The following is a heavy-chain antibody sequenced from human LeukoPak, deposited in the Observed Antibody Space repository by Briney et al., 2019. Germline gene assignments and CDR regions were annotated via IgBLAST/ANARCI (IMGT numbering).Heavy chain of an antibody. CDR2: IKQDGSEK. J-gene: IGHJ3*02. V-gene: IGHV3-7*01. CDR3: AGQYQLLTNAFDI. Sequence: GGSLRLSCAASGFTFSSYWMSWVRQAPGKGLEWVANIKQDGSEKYYVDSVKGRFTTSRDNAKNSLYLQMNSLRAEDTAVYYCAGQYQLLTNAFDIWGQGTMVTVSS. D-gene: IGHD2-2*01. CDR1: GFTFSSYW.